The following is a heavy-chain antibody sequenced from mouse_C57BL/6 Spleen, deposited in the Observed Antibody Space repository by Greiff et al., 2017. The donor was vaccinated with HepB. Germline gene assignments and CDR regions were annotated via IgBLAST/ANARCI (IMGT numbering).Heavy chain of an antibody. V-gene: IGHV1-18*01. Sequence: EVQLQQSGPELVKPGASVKIPCKASGYTFTDYNMDWVKQSHGKSLEWIGDINPNNGGTIYNQKFKGKATLTVDKSSSTAYMELRSLTSEDTAVYYCARGTTVVEGGYAMDYWGQGTSVTVSS. J-gene: IGHJ4*01. CDR1: GYTFTDYN. D-gene: IGHD1-1*01. CDR3: ARGTTVVEGGYAMDY. CDR2: INPNNGGT.